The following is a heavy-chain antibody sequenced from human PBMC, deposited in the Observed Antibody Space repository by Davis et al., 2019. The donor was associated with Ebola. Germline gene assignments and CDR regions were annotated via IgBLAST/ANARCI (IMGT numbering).Heavy chain of an antibody. J-gene: IGHJ4*02. CDR3: TRGGYYNSGSYVTPPFDY. V-gene: IGHV3-53*01. CDR2: IYSGGST. Sequence: GESLKISCAASGFTVSSNYMSWVRQAPGKGLEWVSVIYSGGSTYYADSVKGRFTISRDNAKNSLYLQMNSLRAEDTAVYYCTRGGYYNSGSYVTPPFDYWGQGTLVTVSS. CDR1: GFTVSSNY. D-gene: IGHD3-10*01.